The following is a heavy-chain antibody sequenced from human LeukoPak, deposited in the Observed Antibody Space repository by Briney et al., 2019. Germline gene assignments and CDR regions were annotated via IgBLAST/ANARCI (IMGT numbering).Heavy chain of an antibody. J-gene: IGHJ6*01. CDR1: GFTFSSYW. CDR3: AREDVGYYYYGMDV. CDR2: INSDGSST. D-gene: IGHD3-10*01. V-gene: IGHV3-74*01. Sequence: GGSLRLSCAASGFTFSSYWMHWVRQAPGKGLVWVSRINSDGSSTSYADSVKGRFTISRDNAKNTLYLQMNSLRAEDTAVYYCAREDVGYYYYGMDVWGKGPRSPSPQ.